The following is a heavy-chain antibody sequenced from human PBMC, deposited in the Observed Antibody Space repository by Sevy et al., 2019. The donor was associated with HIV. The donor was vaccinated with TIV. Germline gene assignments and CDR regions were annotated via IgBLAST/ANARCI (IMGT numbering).Heavy chain of an antibody. V-gene: IGHV3-48*02. CDR2: ISSSGTTT. J-gene: IGHJ4*02. D-gene: IGHD3-10*01. CDR1: GFTFSNFG. CDR3: ARKFGY. Sequence: GGSLRLSCAASGFTFSNFGMNWVRQAPGKGLEWVSYISSSGTTTYYADSVKGRFTISRDNAKNSLYLQMNSLRDEDTAVYYCARKFGYWGQGTLVTVSS.